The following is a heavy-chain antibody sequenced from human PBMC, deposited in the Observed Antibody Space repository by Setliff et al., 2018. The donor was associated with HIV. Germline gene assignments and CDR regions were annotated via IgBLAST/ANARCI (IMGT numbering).Heavy chain of an antibody. CDR2: IFYSGIT. CDR3: ARQGNIVVVTSFDY. Sequence: TLSLTCAVYGGSFSGYYWSWIRQPPGKGLEWIGSIFYSGITYYNPSLKSRVTISVDTSKNQFSLNLTSVTAADTAVYYCARQGNIVVVTSFDYWGQGTLVTVSS. CDR1: GGSFSGYY. D-gene: IGHD2-21*02. J-gene: IGHJ4*02. V-gene: IGHV4-34*12.